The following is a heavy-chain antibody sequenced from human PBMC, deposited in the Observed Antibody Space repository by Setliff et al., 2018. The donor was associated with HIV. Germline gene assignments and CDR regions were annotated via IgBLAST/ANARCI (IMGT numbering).Heavy chain of an antibody. J-gene: IGHJ4*02. Sequence: SETLSLTCAVYGGSLSGFYWTFIRQSPGKGLEWIGEVTHSGSTTYDPSLKSRITISVDTSKNQFSLKLTSVTAADTAVYYCARDSYGGNFLFDYWGQGTLVTVSS. D-gene: IGHD4-17*01. V-gene: IGHV4-34*01. CDR2: VTHSGST. CDR3: ARDSYGGNFLFDY. CDR1: GGSLSGFY.